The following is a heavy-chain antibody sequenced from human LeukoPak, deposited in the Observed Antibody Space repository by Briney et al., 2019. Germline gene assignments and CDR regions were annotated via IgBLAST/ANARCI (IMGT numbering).Heavy chain of an antibody. J-gene: IGHJ5*02. CDR2: INPNSGGT. CDR3: ARGGYPSIAARRGSRWFDP. V-gene: IGHV1-2*02. CDR1: GYTFTGYY. D-gene: IGHD6-6*01. Sequence: GASVKVSCKASGYTFTGYYMHWVRQAPGQGLEWMGWINPNSGGTNYAQKFQGRVTITRNTSISTAYMELSSLRSEDTAVYYCARGGYPSIAARRGSRWFDPWGQGTLVTVSS.